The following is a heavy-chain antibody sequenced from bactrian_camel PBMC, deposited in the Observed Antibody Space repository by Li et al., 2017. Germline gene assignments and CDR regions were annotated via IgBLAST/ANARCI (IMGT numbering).Heavy chain of an antibody. J-gene: IGHJ4*01. CDR1: GFIAGDYS. CDR2: IYMIGGST. D-gene: IGHD5*01. Sequence: HVQLVESGGGSVSVGGSLKLSCTVSGFIAGDYSMAWFRQVLGKEREGVAMIYMIGGSTYYVDSVEGRFTISRDNAKNTVYLEMNNLKPEDTAVYRCAADKTAGCYGPAHEFQYWDQGTQVTVS. CDR3: AADKTAGCYGPAHEFQY. V-gene: IGHV3-3*01.